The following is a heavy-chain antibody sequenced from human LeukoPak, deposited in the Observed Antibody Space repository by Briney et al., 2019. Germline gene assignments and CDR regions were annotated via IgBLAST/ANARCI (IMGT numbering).Heavy chain of an antibody. CDR3: ARDRASGSYSYFDY. CDR1: GYAFTSYD. CDR2: MNPNSGNT. D-gene: IGHD3-10*01. V-gene: IGHV1-8*01. J-gene: IGHJ4*02. Sequence: ASVKVSCKASGYAFTSYDINWVRQATGQGLEWMGWMNPNSGNTGYAQKFQGRVTMTRNTSISTAYMELSSLRSEDTAVYYCARDRASGSYSYFDYCGQGTLVTVSS.